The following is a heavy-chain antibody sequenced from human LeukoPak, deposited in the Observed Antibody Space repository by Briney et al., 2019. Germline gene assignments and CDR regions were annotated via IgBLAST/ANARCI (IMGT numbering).Heavy chain of an antibody. CDR1: GFTFSDYY. J-gene: IGHJ6*02. CDR2: ISYDGSNK. CDR3: AREGYDILTGSPPRYYYYYGMDV. V-gene: IGHV3-30-3*01. Sequence: PGGSLRLSCAASGFTFSDYYMSWIRQAPGKGLEWVAVISYDGSNKYYADSVKGRFTISRDNSKNTLYLQMNSLRAEDTAVYYCAREGYDILTGSPPRYYYYYGMDVWGQGTTVTVSS. D-gene: IGHD3-9*01.